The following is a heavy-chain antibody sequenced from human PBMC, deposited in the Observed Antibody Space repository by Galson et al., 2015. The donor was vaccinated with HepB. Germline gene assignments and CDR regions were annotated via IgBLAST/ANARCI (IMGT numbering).Heavy chain of an antibody. J-gene: IGHJ6*02. CDR2: ISSSSNYI. CDR3: ARDDVVPAAKYYYYGMDV. CDR1: GFTFSSYS. V-gene: IGHV3-21*01. D-gene: IGHD2-2*01. Sequence: SLRLSCAASGFTFSSYSMNWVRQAPGKGLEWVSSISSSSNYIYYADSVKGRFTISRDNAKNSLYLQMNSLRAEDTAVYYCARDDVVPAAKYYYYGMDVWGQGTTVTVSS.